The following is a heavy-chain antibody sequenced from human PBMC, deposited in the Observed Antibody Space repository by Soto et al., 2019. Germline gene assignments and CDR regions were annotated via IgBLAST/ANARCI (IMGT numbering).Heavy chain of an antibody. Sequence: SGPTLVNPTQTLTLTGTFSGFSLSTSGMRVRWIRQPPGKALEWLARIDWDDDKFYSTSLKTRLTISKDPSKNQVVRTMTNMDPVDTATYYCARMAARLVFDYWGQGTLVTVSS. CDR1: GFSLSTSGMR. J-gene: IGHJ4*02. D-gene: IGHD2-2*01. CDR3: ARMAARLVFDY. CDR2: IDWDDDK. V-gene: IGHV2-70*04.